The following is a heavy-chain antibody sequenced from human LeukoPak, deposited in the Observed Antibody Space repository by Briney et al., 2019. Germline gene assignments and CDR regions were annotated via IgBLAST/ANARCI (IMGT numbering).Heavy chain of an antibody. CDR2: MNPNSGNT. J-gene: IGHJ6*03. CDR1: GYTFTSYD. D-gene: IGHD6-19*01. Sequence: GASVKVSCKASGYTFTSYDINWLRQATGQGVEWMGWMNPNSGNTGYAQKFQGRVTITRNTSISTAYMELSSLRSEDTAIYYCARGGGSGWYFSYYYYYYMDVWGKGTTVTISS. CDR3: ARGGGSGWYFSYYYYYYMDV. V-gene: IGHV1-8*03.